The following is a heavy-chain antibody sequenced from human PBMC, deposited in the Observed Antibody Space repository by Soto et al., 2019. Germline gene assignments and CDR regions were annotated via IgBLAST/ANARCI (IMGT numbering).Heavy chain of an antibody. Sequence: EPLSLTCSVSGGSVSSAKNVWSWIRQPPGKGLEWIGYIYFSGITNSNPSLKSRVTISADTSKNQFSLRLSSVTAADTAVYYCAREDMSGTYYFDYWGQGTLGTVS. CDR1: GGSVSSAKNV. CDR2: IYFSGIT. J-gene: IGHJ4*02. V-gene: IGHV4-61*01. CDR3: AREDMSGTYYFDY. D-gene: IGHD1-26*01.